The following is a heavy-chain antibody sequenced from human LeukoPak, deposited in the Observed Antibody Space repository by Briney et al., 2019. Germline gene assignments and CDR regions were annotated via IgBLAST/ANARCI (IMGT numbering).Heavy chain of an antibody. CDR2: ISFDGGHI. Sequence: PGGSLRLSCVGSGFTFSSHAMHWVRQAPGKGLEWVAVISFDGGHIYYADSVKGRFTISRDSSKNTLYLQMNSLRAEDTAIYYCAKGQLVDYGMDVWGQGTTVTVSS. CDR1: GFTFSSHA. D-gene: IGHD6-6*01. V-gene: IGHV3-30*18. J-gene: IGHJ6*02. CDR3: AKGQLVDYGMDV.